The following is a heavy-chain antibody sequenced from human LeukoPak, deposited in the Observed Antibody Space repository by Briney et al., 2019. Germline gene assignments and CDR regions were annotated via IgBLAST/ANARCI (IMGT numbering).Heavy chain of an antibody. V-gene: IGHV6-1*01. Sequence: SQTLSLTCAISGDSVSSNSAAWNWIRQSPSRGLEWLGRTYYRSKWYNDYAVSVKSRITINPDTSKNQFSLQLNSVTPEDTAVYYCARAGVLWFGELPPHFDYWGQGTLVTVSS. D-gene: IGHD3-10*01. CDR2: TYYRSKWYN. J-gene: IGHJ4*02. CDR1: GDSVSSNSAA. CDR3: ARAGVLWFGELPPHFDY.